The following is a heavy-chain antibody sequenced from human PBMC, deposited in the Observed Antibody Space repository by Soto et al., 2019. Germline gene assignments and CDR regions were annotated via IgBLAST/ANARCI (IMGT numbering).Heavy chain of an antibody. Sequence: QVQPVQSGAEVKKPGSSVKVSCKASGGTFSSYAISWVRQAPGQGLEWMGGIIPISDTTNYAQKFQGRVTSTADESTSTAYMELSSLRSEDTAVYYCARSQGSSTSLEIYYYYYYGMDVWGQGTTVTVSS. D-gene: IGHD2-2*01. J-gene: IGHJ6*02. V-gene: IGHV1-69*01. CDR1: GGTFSSYA. CDR2: IIPISDTT. CDR3: ARSQGSSTSLEIYYYYYYGMDV.